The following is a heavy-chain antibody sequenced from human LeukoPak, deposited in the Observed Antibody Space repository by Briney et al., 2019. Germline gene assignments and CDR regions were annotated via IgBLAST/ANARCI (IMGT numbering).Heavy chain of an antibody. CDR1: GYTFTSYA. D-gene: IGHD3-10*01. CDR3: ARDLRYYYGSGSYYRY. CDR2: INAGNGNT. Sequence: ASVKVSCKASGYTFTSYAMHWVRQAPGQRLEWMGWINAGNGNTKYSQKLQGRVTMTTDTSTSTAYMELRSLRSEYTAVYYCARDLRYYYGSGSYYRYWGQGTLVTVSS. V-gene: IGHV1-3*01. J-gene: IGHJ4*02.